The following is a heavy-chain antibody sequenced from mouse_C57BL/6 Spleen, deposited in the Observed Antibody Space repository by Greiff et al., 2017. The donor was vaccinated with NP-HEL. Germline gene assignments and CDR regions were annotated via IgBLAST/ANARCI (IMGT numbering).Heavy chain of an antibody. CDR1: GFTFSDYY. CDR3: ARRDYDGFAY. D-gene: IGHD2-4*01. CDR2: ISNGGGST. J-gene: IGHJ3*01. Sequence: EVMLVESGGGLVQPGGSLKLSCAASGFTFSDYYMYWVRQTPEKRLEWVAYISNGGGSTYYPDTVKGRFTISRDNAKNTLYLQMSRLKSEDTAMYYCARRDYDGFAYWGQGTLVTVSA. V-gene: IGHV5-12*01.